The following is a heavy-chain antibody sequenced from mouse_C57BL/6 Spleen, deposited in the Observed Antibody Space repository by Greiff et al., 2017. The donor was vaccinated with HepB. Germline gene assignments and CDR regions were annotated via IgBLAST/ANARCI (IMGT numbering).Heavy chain of an antibody. Sequence: EVQRVESGPGLVKPSQSLSLTCSVTGYSITSGYYWNWIRQFPGNKLEWMGYISYDGSNNYNPSLKNRITITRDTSKNQFFLKLNSVTTEDTATYYCARAYYYGSSLDYWGQGTTLTVSS. CDR2: ISYDGSN. CDR1: GYSITSGYY. V-gene: IGHV3-6*01. CDR3: ARAYYYGSSLDY. D-gene: IGHD1-1*01. J-gene: IGHJ2*01.